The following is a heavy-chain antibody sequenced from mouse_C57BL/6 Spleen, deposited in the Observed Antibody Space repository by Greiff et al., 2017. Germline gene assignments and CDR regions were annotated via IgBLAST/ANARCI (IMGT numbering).Heavy chain of an antibody. CDR2: ISDGGSYT. CDR1: GFTFSSYA. J-gene: IGHJ2*01. V-gene: IGHV5-4*01. CDR3: ARDRQVFDY. D-gene: IGHD6-1*01. Sequence: EVKLVESGGGLVKPGGSLKLSCAASGFTFSSYAMSWVRQTPEKRLEWVATISDGGSYTYYPDNVKGRFTISRDNAKNNLYLQMSHLKSEDTAMYYCARDRQVFDYWGQGTTLTVSS.